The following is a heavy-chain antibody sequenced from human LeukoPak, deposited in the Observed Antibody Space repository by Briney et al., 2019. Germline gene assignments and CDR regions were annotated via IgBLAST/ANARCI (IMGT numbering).Heavy chain of an antibody. CDR1: GGTFSSYA. Sequence: ASVKVSCKASGGTFSSYAISWVRQAPGQGLEWMGGISAYNGNTNYAQKLQGRVTMTTDTSTSTAYMELRSLRSDDTAVYYCARLSSHYGDYKVDPWGQGTLVTVSS. CDR3: ARLSSHYGDYKVDP. J-gene: IGHJ5*02. CDR2: ISAYNGNT. V-gene: IGHV1-18*01. D-gene: IGHD4-17*01.